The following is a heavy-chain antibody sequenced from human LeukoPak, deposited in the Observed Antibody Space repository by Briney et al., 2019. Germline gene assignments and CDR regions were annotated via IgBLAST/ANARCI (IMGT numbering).Heavy chain of an antibody. Sequence: PGGSLRLSCAASGFTFSSYSMNWVRQAPGKGLEWVSSISSSSSYIYYADSVKGRFTISRDNAKNSLYLQMNSLRAEDTAVYYCARDLRYYDSSGHLADYWGQGTLATVSS. CDR1: GFTFSSYS. CDR3: ARDLRYYDSSGHLADY. D-gene: IGHD3-22*01. CDR2: ISSSSSYI. J-gene: IGHJ4*02. V-gene: IGHV3-21*01.